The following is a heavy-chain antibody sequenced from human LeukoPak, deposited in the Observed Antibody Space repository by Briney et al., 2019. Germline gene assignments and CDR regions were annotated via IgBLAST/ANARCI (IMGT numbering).Heavy chain of an antibody. CDR1: GGTFSSYA. CDR2: IIPIFGTA. Sequence: SVKVSCKASGGTFSSYAISWVRQAPGQGLEWMGGIIPIFGTANYAQKFQGRVTITTDESTSTAYMELSSLRSEDTAVYYCARGVVVAATSYNWFDPWGQGTLVTVSS. J-gene: IGHJ5*02. V-gene: IGHV1-69*05. CDR3: ARGVVVAATSYNWFDP. D-gene: IGHD2-15*01.